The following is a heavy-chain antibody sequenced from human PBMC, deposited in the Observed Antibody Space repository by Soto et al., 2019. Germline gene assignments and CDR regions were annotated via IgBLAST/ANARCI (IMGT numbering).Heavy chain of an antibody. J-gene: IGHJ6*02. CDR1: GYSFTTYG. CDR2: ISGYNGNT. Sequence: GASVKVSCKTSGYSFTTYGISWVRQAPGQGLEWMGWISGYNGNTHYAQKFQGRVSMTTDTSTSTAYMEPRSLRSDDTAVYYCAREGPAPYYYYGMDVWGQGTTVTVSS. V-gene: IGHV1-18*01. CDR3: AREGPAPYYYYGMDV.